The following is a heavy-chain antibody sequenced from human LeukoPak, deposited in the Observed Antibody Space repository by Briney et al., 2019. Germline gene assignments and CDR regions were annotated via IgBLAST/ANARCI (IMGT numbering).Heavy chain of an antibody. CDR1: GFTFSSYW. CDR3: ARDDCSSISRYHNWFDP. J-gene: IGHJ5*02. V-gene: IGHV3-7*01. Sequence: GGSLRLSCAASGFTFSSYWMSWVRQAPGKGLEWVANIKQDGSEKYYVDSVKGRFTISRDNAKNSLYLQMNSLRAEDTAVYYCARDDCSSISRYHNWFDPRGQGTLVTVSS. D-gene: IGHD2-2*01. CDR2: IKQDGSEK.